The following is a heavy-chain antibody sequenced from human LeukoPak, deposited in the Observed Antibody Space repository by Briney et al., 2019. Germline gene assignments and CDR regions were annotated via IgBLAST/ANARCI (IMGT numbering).Heavy chain of an antibody. CDR3: ARQAPYPTFYFDY. D-gene: IGHD3-16*01. V-gene: IGHV4-59*08. J-gene: IGHJ4*02. Sequence: PSETLSLTCTVSGGSISSYYWSWLRQPPGKGLEWIGYIYYSGSTNYNPSLKSRVTISVDTSKNQFSLKLSSVTAADTVVYYCARQAPYPTFYFDYWGQGTLVTVSS. CDR1: GGSISSYY. CDR2: IYYSGST.